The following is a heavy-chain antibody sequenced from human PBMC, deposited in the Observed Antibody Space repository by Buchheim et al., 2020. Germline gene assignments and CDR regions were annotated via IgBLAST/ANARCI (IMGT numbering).Heavy chain of an antibody. D-gene: IGHD1-26*01. CDR2: TNSDGRIT. Sequence: EVQVVESGGGLVQPGGSLRLSCAASGFTFSSYWMHWVRQAPGKGLVWVSRTNSDGRITPYAASVRARFTISRDNAKITRYLQMNSLRADDTAVYYCARGRGAEGRGFDYWGQGTL. CDR3: ARGRGAEGRGFDY. CDR1: GFTFSSYW. J-gene: IGHJ4*02. V-gene: IGHV3-74*03.